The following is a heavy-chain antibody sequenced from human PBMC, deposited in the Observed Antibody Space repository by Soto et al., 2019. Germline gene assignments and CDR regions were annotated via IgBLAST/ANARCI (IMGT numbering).Heavy chain of an antibody. CDR1: GGSISSGDYY. Sequence: SETLSLTCTVSGGSISSGDYYWSWIRQPPGKGLEWIGYIYYSGSTYYNSSLKSRVTISVDTSNNQFSLKLSSVTAADTAVYYCARVLYTAMSFDYCRQGHLVPAPS. D-gene: IGHD5-18*01. CDR3: ARVLYTAMSFDY. J-gene: IGHJ4*02. CDR2: IYYSGST. V-gene: IGHV4-30-4*01.